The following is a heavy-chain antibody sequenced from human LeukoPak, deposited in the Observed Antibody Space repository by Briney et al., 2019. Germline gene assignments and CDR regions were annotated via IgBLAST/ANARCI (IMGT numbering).Heavy chain of an antibody. V-gene: IGHV3-7*01. CDR2: IKQDGSEK. Sequence: GGSLRLSCVASGFTFSSYWMSWVRQAPGKGLEWVTNIKQDGSEKYYVDSVKGRFTISRDNAKNSLYLQINNLRAEDTAVYYCARGLSISWYVSRFDYWGQGTLVTVSS. CDR3: ARGLSISWYVSRFDY. CDR1: GFTFSSYW. J-gene: IGHJ4*02. D-gene: IGHD6-13*01.